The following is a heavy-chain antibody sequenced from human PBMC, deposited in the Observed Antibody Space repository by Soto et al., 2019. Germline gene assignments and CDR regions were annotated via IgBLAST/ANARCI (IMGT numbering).Heavy chain of an antibody. CDR2: IFYSGST. V-gene: IGHV4-30-4*01. J-gene: IGHJ6*02. Sequence: SETLSLTCTVSGGAISSGGYYWSWIRQPPGKGLEWIGYIFYSGSTYYNPSLKSRLSISVDTSKKQFSLRLSSVTAADTAVYYCARGTIAAHRLAGYYYYGMDVWGLGTTVTVSS. CDR1: GGAISSGGYY. CDR3: ARGTIAAHRLAGYYYYGMDV. D-gene: IGHD6-6*01.